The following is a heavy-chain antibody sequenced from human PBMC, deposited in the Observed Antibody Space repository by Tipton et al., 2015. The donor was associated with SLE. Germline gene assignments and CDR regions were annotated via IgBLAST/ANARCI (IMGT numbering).Heavy chain of an antibody. J-gene: IGHJ1*01. Sequence: QSGAEVKKPGESLKISCKGSGNSFSIYWIGWVRQMPGKGLEWMGIIYPDDSDTRYSPSFQGQVTISADRSISTAYLQWSSLKASDTAMYYCARRAPPYSAYDTENFQHWGQGTLVTVSS. CDR3: ARRAPPYSAYDTENFQH. CDR2: IYPDDSDT. D-gene: IGHD5-12*01. CDR1: GNSFSIYW. V-gene: IGHV5-51*03.